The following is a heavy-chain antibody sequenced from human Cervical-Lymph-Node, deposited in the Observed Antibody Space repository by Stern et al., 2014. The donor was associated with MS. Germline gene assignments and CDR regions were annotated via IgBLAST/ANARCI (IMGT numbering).Heavy chain of an antibody. CDR3: ARDNDDNGMDV. Sequence: VQLVQSGAEVKKPGSSVKVSCKASGTTFTHFGFSWVRQAPGQGLDWMGGVIPLFGTTHYAQNFQGRVTITADIASNATYLELTSLRFEDTAVYYCARDNDDNGMDVWGQGTTVSVSS. D-gene: IGHD1-1*01. V-gene: IGHV1-69*06. J-gene: IGHJ6*02. CDR2: VIPLFGTT. CDR1: GTTFTHFG.